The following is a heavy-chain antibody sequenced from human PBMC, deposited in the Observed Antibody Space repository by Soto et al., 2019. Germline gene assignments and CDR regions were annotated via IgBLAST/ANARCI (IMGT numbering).Heavy chain of an antibody. CDR3: ATVDVRSSWYGGYYYYGMDV. CDR1: GYTFTSYG. J-gene: IGHJ6*02. Sequence: GASVKVSCKASGYTFTSYGISWVRQAPGKGLEWMGGFDPEDGETIYAQKFQGRVTMTEDTSTDTAYMELSSLRSEDTAVYYCATVDVRSSWYGGYYYYGMDVWGQGTTVTVSS. CDR2: FDPEDGET. D-gene: IGHD6-13*01. V-gene: IGHV1-24*01.